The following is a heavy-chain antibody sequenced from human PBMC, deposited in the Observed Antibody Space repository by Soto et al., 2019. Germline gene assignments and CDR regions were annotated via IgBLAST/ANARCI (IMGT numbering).Heavy chain of an antibody. Sequence: QVQLQESGPGLVKPSQTLSLTCTVSGGSISSGDYYWSWIRQPPGKGLEWIGYIYYSGSTYYNPSHKRRVPISVDTSKSQLSLKLSSVTAADTAVYYCARAEYGLLQPTRPWYYFDYWGQGTLVTVSS. J-gene: IGHJ4*02. CDR1: GGSISSGDYY. CDR2: IYYSGST. CDR3: ARAEYGLLQPTRPWYYFDY. D-gene: IGHD1-1*01. V-gene: IGHV4-30-4*01.